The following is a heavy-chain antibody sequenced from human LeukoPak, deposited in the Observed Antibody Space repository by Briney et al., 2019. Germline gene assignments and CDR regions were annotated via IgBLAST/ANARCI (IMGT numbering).Heavy chain of an antibody. Sequence: GESLKISCKGSGYSFSSYWIGWVRQMPGKGLEWMGIIYPGDSDTRYSPSFQGQVTISADKSISTAYLQWSSLKASDTAMYYCARLGYSGYDYRNNWFDPWGQGTLVTVSS. V-gene: IGHV5-51*01. CDR3: ARLGYSGYDYRNNWFDP. CDR1: GYSFSSYW. CDR2: IYPGDSDT. D-gene: IGHD5-12*01. J-gene: IGHJ5*02.